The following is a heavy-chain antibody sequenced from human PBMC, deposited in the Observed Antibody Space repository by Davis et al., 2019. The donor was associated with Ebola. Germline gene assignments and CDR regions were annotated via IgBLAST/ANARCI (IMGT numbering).Heavy chain of an antibody. CDR2: LYTSGSS. CDR3: AGGNLYSSGWREFDY. CDR1: GGSISSHY. D-gene: IGHD6-19*01. V-gene: IGHV4-4*07. Sequence: PGGSLRLSCIVSGGSISSHYWSWIRQPAGKGLEWIGRLYTSGSSKYNPSLKSRVTMSIDTSKNQFSLKLSSVTAADTAVYYCAGGNLYSSGWREFDYWGQGTLVTVSS. J-gene: IGHJ4*02.